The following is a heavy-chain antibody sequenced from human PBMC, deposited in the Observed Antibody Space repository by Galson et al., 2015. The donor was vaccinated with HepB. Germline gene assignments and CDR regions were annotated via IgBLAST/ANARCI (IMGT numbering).Heavy chain of an antibody. V-gene: IGHV1-2*06. J-gene: IGHJ4*02. CDR1: GYTFTGYN. D-gene: IGHD2-2*01. CDR3: ARVREGGIVVVPSARETLLQKDKYLDY. CDR2: INPNNGGT. Sequence: SVKVSCKASGYTFTGYNIHWVRQAPGQGLEWLGQINPNNGGTNYAQKFQGRVTMTRDTSISTSYMELSGLRSDDTALYYCARVREGGIVVVPSARETLLQKDKYLDYWGQGTLVTVSS.